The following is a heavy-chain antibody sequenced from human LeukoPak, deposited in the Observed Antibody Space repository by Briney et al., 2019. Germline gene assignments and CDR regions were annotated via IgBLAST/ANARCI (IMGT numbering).Heavy chain of an antibody. Sequence: SETLSLTCTVSGGSISSYYWSWIRQPPGKGLEWIGYIYYSGSTNYNPSLKSRVTISVDTSKNQFSLKLSSVTAADTAVYYCARVEASGSFRLDYWGQGTLVTVSS. J-gene: IGHJ4*02. CDR1: GGSISSYY. CDR3: ARVEASGSFRLDY. D-gene: IGHD1-26*01. V-gene: IGHV4-59*01. CDR2: IYYSGST.